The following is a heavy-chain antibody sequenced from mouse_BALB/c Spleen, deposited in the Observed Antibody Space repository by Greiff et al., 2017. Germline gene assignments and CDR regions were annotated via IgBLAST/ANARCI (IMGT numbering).Heavy chain of an antibody. CDR2: ISSGGSYT. Sequence: EVQLVESGGGLVKPGGSLKLSCAASGFTFSSYAMSWVRQTPEKRLEWVATISSGGSYTYYPDSVKGRFTISRDNAKNTLYLQMSSLRSEDTAMYYCARHGDGSSYFDYWGQGTTLTVSS. J-gene: IGHJ2*01. V-gene: IGHV5-9-3*01. D-gene: IGHD1-1*01. CDR1: GFTFSSYA. CDR3: ARHGDGSSYFDY.